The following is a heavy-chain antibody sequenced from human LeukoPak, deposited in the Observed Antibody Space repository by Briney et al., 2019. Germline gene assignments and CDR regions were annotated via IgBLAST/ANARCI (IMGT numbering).Heavy chain of an antibody. CDR2: IRSKAYGGTT. D-gene: IGHD2-21*02. Sequence: GGSLRLSCTASGFTFGDYAMSCVRQAPGKALEWVGFIRSKAYGGTTEYAASVKGRFTISRDDSKSIAYLQMNSLKTEDTAVYYCTSVTPPGAFDIWGQGTMVTVSS. V-gene: IGHV3-49*04. J-gene: IGHJ3*02. CDR1: GFTFGDYA. CDR3: TSVTPPGAFDI.